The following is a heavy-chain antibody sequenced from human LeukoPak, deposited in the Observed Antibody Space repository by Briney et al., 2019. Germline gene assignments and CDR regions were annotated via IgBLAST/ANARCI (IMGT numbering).Heavy chain of an antibody. V-gene: IGHV1-18*01. J-gene: IGHJ5*02. D-gene: IGHD3-16*01. CDR1: GYTFTSYG. Sequence: ASVKVSCKASGYTFTSYGISWVRQAPGQGLKWMGWISAYNGNTNYAQKLQGRVTMTTDTSTSTAYMELRSLRSDDTAVYYCARASLPFIPSNWFDPWGQGTLVTVSS. CDR3: ARASLPFIPSNWFDP. CDR2: ISAYNGNT.